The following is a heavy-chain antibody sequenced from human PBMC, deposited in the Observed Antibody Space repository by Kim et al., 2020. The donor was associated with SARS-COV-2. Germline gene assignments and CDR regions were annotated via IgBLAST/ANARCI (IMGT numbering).Heavy chain of an antibody. Sequence: GGSLRLSCAASGFTFKNYAMTWVRQAPGKGLEWVSTVTSSSAGTFYADSVKGRFTISRDDSKNTLYLHMNSLRVEDTAIYYCANPRVPSWGPGPLV. CDR3: ANPRVPS. V-gene: IGHV3-23*01. CDR1: GFTFKNYA. J-gene: IGHJ5*02. CDR2: VTSSSAGT.